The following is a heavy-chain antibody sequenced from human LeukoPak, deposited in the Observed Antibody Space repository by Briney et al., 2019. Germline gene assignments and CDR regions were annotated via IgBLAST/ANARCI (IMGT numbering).Heavy chain of an antibody. CDR3: AKRMQQLVKVFGY. CDR2: ISGSGGST. Sequence: GGSLRLSCAASGFTFSSYAMSWVRQAPGKGLEWVSAISGSGGSTYYADSVKGRFTISRDNSKNPLYLQMNSLRAEDTAVYYCAKRMQQLVKVFGYWGQGTLVTVSS. D-gene: IGHD6-13*01. J-gene: IGHJ4*02. CDR1: GFTFSSYA. V-gene: IGHV3-23*01.